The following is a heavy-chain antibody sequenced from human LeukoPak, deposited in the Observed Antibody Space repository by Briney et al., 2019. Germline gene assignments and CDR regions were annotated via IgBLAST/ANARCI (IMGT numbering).Heavy chain of an antibody. D-gene: IGHD4-17*01. V-gene: IGHV4-59*01. CDR1: GGSISSYC. Sequence: SETLSLTCTVSGGSISSYCRSWIRQPPGKGLEWIGDFYYSGSTNYNPSLKSRVTISVDTSKNQFSLKLSSVTAADTAVYYCARAPMTTVPYFDNWGQGTLVAVSS. J-gene: IGHJ4*02. CDR3: ARAPMTTVPYFDN. CDR2: FYYSGST.